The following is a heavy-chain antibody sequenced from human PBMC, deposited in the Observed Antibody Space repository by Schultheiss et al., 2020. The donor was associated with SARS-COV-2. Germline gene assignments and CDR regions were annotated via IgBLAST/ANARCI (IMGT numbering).Heavy chain of an antibody. D-gene: IGHD2-2*01. CDR2: IYHSGST. CDR3: ARGGCSSTSCYSVYFDY. V-gene: IGHV4-31*03. Sequence: SETLSLTCTVSGGSISSGGYYWSWIRQHPGKGLEWIGYIYHSGSTYYNPSLKSRVTISGDTSKSQFSLRLSSVTAADTAVYYCARGGCSSTSCYSVYFDYWGQGTLVTVSS. CDR1: GGSISSGGYY. J-gene: IGHJ4*02.